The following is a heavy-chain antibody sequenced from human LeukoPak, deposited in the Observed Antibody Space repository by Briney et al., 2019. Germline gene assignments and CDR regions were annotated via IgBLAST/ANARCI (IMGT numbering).Heavy chain of an antibody. D-gene: IGHD2-8*02. CDR2: MYYSGPA. CDR3: ARDSCPTGGGANCWGNWFDP. J-gene: IGHJ5*02. V-gene: IGHV4-59*01. Sequence: SETLSLTCPVSGGSISNYFWSWIRQPPGEGLEWIGYMYYSGPANYNTSLKSRARISVDTSKNQFSLKLSSVTAADTAVYYCARDSCPTGGGANCWGNWFDPWGQGTLVTVSS. CDR1: GGSISNYF.